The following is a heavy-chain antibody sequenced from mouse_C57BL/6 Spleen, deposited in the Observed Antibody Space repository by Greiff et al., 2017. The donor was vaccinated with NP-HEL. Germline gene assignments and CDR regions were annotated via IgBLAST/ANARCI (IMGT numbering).Heavy chain of an antibody. Sequence: QVQLQQSGAELARPGASVKLSCKASGYTFTSYGISWVKQRTGQGLEWIGEIYPRSGNTYYNEKLKGKATLTADKSSSTAYMELRSLTSEDSAVYFCAREGSNGFAYWGQGTLVTVSA. D-gene: IGHD1-1*01. V-gene: IGHV1-81*01. CDR3: AREGSNGFAY. CDR2: IYPRSGNT. J-gene: IGHJ3*01. CDR1: GYTFTSYG.